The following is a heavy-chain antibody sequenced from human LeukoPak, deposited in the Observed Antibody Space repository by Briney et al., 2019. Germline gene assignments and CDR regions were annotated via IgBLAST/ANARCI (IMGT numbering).Heavy chain of an antibody. J-gene: IGHJ4*02. CDR2: LSGSGGTT. D-gene: IGHD1-20*01. CDR1: GFAFSSYA. Sequence: GGSLRLSCAASGFAFSSYAVNWVRQAPGKGLEWVSALSGSGGTTYYADSVKGRFTISRDNSKNTLYLQMNSLRAEDTAVYYCAKDPHARVTGTTLYWGQGTLVTVSS. CDR3: AKDPHARVTGTTLY. V-gene: IGHV3-23*01.